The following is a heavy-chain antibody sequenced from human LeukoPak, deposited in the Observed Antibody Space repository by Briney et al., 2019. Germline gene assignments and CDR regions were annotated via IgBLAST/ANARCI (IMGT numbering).Heavy chain of an antibody. CDR3: AKRFWGPTQHFDY. J-gene: IGHJ4*02. D-gene: IGHD3-16*01. Sequence: GGSLRLSCAASGFTFSSYAMSWVRQAPGKGLEWVSAISGSGGSTYYADSVKGRFTISRDNSKNTLYLQMNSPRAEDTAVYYCAKRFWGPTQHFDYWGQGTLVTVSS. V-gene: IGHV3-23*01. CDR1: GFTFSSYA. CDR2: ISGSGGST.